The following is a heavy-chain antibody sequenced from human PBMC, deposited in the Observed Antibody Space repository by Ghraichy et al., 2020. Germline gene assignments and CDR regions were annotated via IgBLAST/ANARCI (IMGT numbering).Heavy chain of an antibody. J-gene: IGHJ5*02. D-gene: IGHD5/OR15-5a*01. V-gene: IGHV4-39*01. CDR3: ARHDISTINCRTSWFDP. Sequence: SETLSLTCTVSGGSISSSSYYWGWIRQPPGKGLEWIGSIYYSGSTYYNPSLKSRVTISVDTSKNQFSLKLSSVTAADTAVYYCARHDISTINCRTSWFDPWGQGTLVTVSS. CDR1: GGSISSSSYY. CDR2: IYYSGST.